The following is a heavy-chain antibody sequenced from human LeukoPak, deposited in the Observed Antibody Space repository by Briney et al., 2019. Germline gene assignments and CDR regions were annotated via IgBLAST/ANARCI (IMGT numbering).Heavy chain of an antibody. Sequence: PGGSLRLSCAASGFTFDDYAMHWVRQAPGKGLEWVSGISWISGSIGYADSVKGRFTISRDNAKNSLYLQMDSLRAEDTALYYCAKVDSSGYYSLGDYWGQGTLVTVSS. CDR1: GFTFDDYA. J-gene: IGHJ4*02. CDR2: ISWISGSI. CDR3: AKVDSSGYYSLGDY. D-gene: IGHD3-22*01. V-gene: IGHV3-9*01.